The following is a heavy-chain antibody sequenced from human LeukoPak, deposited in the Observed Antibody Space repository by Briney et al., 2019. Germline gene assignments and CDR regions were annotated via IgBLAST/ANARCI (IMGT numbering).Heavy chain of an antibody. CDR2: IYYSGST. Sequence: SETLSLTCTVSGGSISSSSYYWGWIRQPPGKGLEWIGSIYYSGSTYYNPSLRSRVTISVDTSKNQSSLKLSSVTAADTAVYYCARVYDSSGPREVLDYWGQGTLVTVSS. V-gene: IGHV4-39*07. D-gene: IGHD3-22*01. J-gene: IGHJ4*02. CDR3: ARVYDSSGPREVLDY. CDR1: GGSISSSSYY.